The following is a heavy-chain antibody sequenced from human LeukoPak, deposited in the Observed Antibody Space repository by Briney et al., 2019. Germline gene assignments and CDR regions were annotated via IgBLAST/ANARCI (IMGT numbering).Heavy chain of an antibody. D-gene: IGHD5-24*01. CDR3: ARSAEMATIGAFDI. V-gene: IGHV4-39*01. CDR1: GGSISSSSYY. Sequence: PSETLSLTCTVSGGSISSSSYYWGWIRQPPGKGLEWIGSIYYSGSTYYNPSLKSRVTISVDTSKNQFSLKLSSVTAADTAVYYCARSAEMATIGAFDIWGQGTMVTVSS. CDR2: IYYSGST. J-gene: IGHJ3*02.